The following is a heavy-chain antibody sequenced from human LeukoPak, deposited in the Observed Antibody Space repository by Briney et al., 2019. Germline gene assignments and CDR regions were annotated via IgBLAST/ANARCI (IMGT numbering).Heavy chain of an antibody. CDR3: ARRIAAAAAPYYFDY. J-gene: IGHJ4*02. CDR2: INQDGSEK. V-gene: IGHV3-7*01. D-gene: IGHD6-13*01. Sequence: GGSLRLSCAASGFTFSSYWMSWARQAPGKGLEWVANINQDGSEKYSVDSVKGRFTISRDNAKNTLYLQMNSLRAEDTAVYYCARRIAAAAAPYYFDYWGQGTLATVSS. CDR1: GFTFSSYW.